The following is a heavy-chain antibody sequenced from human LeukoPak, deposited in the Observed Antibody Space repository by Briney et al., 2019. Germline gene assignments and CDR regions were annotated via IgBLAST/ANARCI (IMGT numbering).Heavy chain of an antibody. D-gene: IGHD3-10*01. CDR1: GGSIISYY. CDR3: ARYYSETAMVGLDN. J-gene: IGHJ4*02. V-gene: IGHV4-59*08. Sequence: PSETLSLTCTVSGGSIISYYWSWIRQPPGKGLEWIGYIYYSGSTNYNPSLKSRVTISVDTSKNQFSLKLSSVTAADTAVYYCARYYSETAMVGLDNWGQGTMVTVSS. CDR2: IYYSGST.